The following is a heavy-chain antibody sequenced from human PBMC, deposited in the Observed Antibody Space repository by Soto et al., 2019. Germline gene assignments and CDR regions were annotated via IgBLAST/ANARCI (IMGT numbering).Heavy chain of an antibody. CDR3: ASVEGGCDI. Sequence: EVQLLESGGGLVQPGGSLRLSCAASGFTFSYYSMNWVRQAPGKGLEWLSYISTSGSTKYYADSVKGRFTISRDNANNSLYVDMSRLRCEVAAVYYCASVEGGCDIGGHGTMVTVSS. CDR2: ISTSGSTK. CDR1: GFTFSYYS. D-gene: IGHD3-16*01. J-gene: IGHJ3*02. V-gene: IGHV3-48*01.